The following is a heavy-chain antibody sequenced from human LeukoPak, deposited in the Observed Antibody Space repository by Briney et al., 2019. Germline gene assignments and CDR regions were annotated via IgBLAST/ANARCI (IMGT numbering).Heavy chain of an antibody. Sequence: GGSLRLSCEASGFTFGSYEMTWVRQAPGKGLEWVSSISSSSSYIYYADSVKGRFTISRDNAKNSLYLQMNSLRAEDTAVYYCARVIAVAGTDAFDIWGQGTMVTVSS. D-gene: IGHD6-19*01. CDR3: ARVIAVAGTDAFDI. V-gene: IGHV3-21*01. J-gene: IGHJ3*02. CDR1: GFTFGSYE. CDR2: ISSSSSYI.